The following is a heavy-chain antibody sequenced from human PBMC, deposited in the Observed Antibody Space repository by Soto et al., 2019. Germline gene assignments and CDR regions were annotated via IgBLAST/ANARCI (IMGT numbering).Heavy chain of an antibody. V-gene: IGHV3-48*02. CDR3: ARAMAVXXTSLDY. D-gene: IGHD6-19*01. CDR1: GFSFSTYN. CDR2: ISSRSSAI. J-gene: IGHJ4*02. Sequence: PGGSLRLSCAASGFSFSTYNLNWVRQAPGRGLEWVSYISSRSSAIYHADSVKGRFTISRDNAKNSLYLQMDSLRDEDTAVYFCARAMAVXXTSLDYWGLGTLVTVSS.